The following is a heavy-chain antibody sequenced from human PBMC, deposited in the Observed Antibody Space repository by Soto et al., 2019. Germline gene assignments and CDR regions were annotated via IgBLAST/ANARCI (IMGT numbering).Heavy chain of an antibody. V-gene: IGHV1-3*01. CDR2: INAGSGNT. Sequence: ASVKVSCKASGYTFTSYAMHWVRQAPGQRLEWMGWINAGSGNTKYSQKFQGRVTITRDTSASTAYMELSSLRSEVTFVYYCASDFIAAAGTVRDYLGQGTLVTVSS. J-gene: IGHJ4*02. CDR3: ASDFIAAAGTVRDY. D-gene: IGHD6-13*01. CDR1: GYTFTSYA.